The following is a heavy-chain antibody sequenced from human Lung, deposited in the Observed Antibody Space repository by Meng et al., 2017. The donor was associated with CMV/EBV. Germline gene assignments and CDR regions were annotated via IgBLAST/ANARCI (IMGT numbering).Heavy chain of an antibody. J-gene: IGHJ3*02. CDR2: IRWNGETT. Sequence: GGSLRLXCAASGFTFDDYGMSWVRQVPGKGPEWVSGIRWNGETTAYADSVRGRFTISRDNAKKSLHLQMNSLRAEDTALYYCARAVGPTIVDALDIRGQGTLVTVS. D-gene: IGHD1-26*01. CDR3: ARAVGPTIVDALDI. CDR1: GFTFDDYG. V-gene: IGHV3-20*04.